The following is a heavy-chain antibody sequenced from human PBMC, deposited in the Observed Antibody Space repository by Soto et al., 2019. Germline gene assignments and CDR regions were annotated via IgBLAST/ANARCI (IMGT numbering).Heavy chain of an antibody. CDR1: GYTFTSYY. V-gene: IGHV1-46*01. Sequence: ASVKVSCKASGYTFTSYYMHWVRQAPGQGLEWMGIINPSGGSTSYAQKFQGRVTMTRDTSTSTVYMELSSLRSEDTAVYYCARVTSVTTLQSPDYYYYGMDVWGQGTTVTVSS. D-gene: IGHD4-4*01. CDR2: INPSGGST. J-gene: IGHJ6*02. CDR3: ARVTSVTTLQSPDYYYYGMDV.